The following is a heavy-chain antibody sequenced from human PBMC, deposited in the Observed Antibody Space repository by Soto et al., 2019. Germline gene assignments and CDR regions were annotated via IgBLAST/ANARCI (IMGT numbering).Heavy chain of an antibody. CDR1: GASITSTTYF. V-gene: IGHV4-39*01. CDR2: IYYGGKT. CDR3: AKNLPRTGRFDY. Sequence: SETLSLTCSLSGASITSTTYFWAWIRQPPGKGLEWVGSIYYGGKTHYNPSLKSRTTISVDRSRNQFSLQVSSVTAADTAVYYCAKNLPRTGRFDYWGQGTVVTVSS. J-gene: IGHJ4*02.